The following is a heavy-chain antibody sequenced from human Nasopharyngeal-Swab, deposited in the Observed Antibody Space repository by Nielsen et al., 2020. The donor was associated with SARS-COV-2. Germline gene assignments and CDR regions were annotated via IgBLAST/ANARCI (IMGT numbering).Heavy chain of an antibody. CDR2: ISWNSGSI. CDR3: AKITAGMTPDY. Sequence: SLKISCAASGFTFDDYAMHWVRQAPGKGLAWVSGISWNSGSIGYADSVKGRFTISRDNAKNSLYLQMNSLRAEDTALYYCAKITAGMTPDYWGQGTLVTVSS. V-gene: IGHV3-9*01. CDR1: GFTFDDYA. J-gene: IGHJ4*02. D-gene: IGHD1-14*01.